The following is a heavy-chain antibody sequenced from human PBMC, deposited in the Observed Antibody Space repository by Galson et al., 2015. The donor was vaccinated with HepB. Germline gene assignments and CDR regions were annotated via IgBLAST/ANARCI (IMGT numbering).Heavy chain of an antibody. CDR2: ISGSSSTI. D-gene: IGHD2-15*01. CDR3: ARDNSYCSGGSCYMVYAFDI. CDR1: GFTFSSYS. V-gene: IGHV3-48*01. J-gene: IGHJ3*02. Sequence: SLRLSCAASGFTFSSYSMNWVRQAPGKGLEWVTYISGSSSTIYYADSVKGRFTISRDNAKNSLYLQMNSLRAEDTAVYYCARDNSYCSGGSCYMVYAFDIWGQGTMVTVSS.